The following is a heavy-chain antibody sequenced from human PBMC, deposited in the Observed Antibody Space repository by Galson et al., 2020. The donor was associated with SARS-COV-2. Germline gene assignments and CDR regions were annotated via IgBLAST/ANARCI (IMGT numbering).Heavy chain of an antibody. D-gene: IGHD6-25*01. J-gene: IGHJ4*02. CDR2: ITSSSTT. V-gene: IGHV3-48*02. CDR1: GFTFSSYN. CDR3: SRGLSGIWPFSYF. Sequence: GESLKISCAASGFTFSSYNMNWVRQAPGKGLEWVSFITSSSTTYYADSVKGRFTISRDNAKNSLYLQMSGLRDDDTALYYCSRGLSGIWPFSYFWGQGALVTVSS.